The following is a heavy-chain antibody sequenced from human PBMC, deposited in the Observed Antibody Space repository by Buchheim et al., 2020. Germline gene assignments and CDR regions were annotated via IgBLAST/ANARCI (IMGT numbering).Heavy chain of an antibody. CDR3: VRDFRSGNEPYYDY. J-gene: IGHJ4*02. CDR1: GFTFSFFD. CDR2: IDSDGTET. V-gene: IGHV3-74*01. D-gene: IGHD2-15*01. Sequence: EVQLLESGGGSAQPGESLRLSCVGSGFTFSFFDIHWVRQARGKGLEWVSTIDSDGTETFYADSVRGRFTISRDDSKSTAYLQMSSLRVEDTAVYFCVRDFRSGNEPYYDYGGQGTL.